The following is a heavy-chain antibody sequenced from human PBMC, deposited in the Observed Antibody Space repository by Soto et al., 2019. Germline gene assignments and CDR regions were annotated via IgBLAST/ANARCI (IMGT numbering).Heavy chain of an antibody. J-gene: IGHJ3*02. CDR3: AKAEARTRGAFDI. V-gene: IGHV3-9*01. CDR1: GFTFDDYA. Sequence: LRLSCAASGFTFDDYAMHWVRQAPGKGLEWVSGISWNSGSIGYADSVKGRFTISRDNAKNSLYLQMNSLRAEDTALYYCAKAEARTRGAFDIWGQGTMVTVSS. CDR2: ISWNSGSI.